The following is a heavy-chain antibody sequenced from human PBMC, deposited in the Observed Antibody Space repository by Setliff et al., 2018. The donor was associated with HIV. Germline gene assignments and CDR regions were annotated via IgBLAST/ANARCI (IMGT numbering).Heavy chain of an antibody. V-gene: IGHV1-2*02. CDR1: GYPFTSYY. CDR3: ATSTSRFFWNGFYQGGFGSRNSHSFEN. J-gene: IGHJ4*02. Sequence: ASVKVSCKASGYPFTSYYMHWVRQAPGQGLQWMGWMHPNSGATKYAQKFRDRVTLTGDTSISTASMELSSLKSDDTAMYYCATSTSRFFWNGFYQGGFGSRNSHSFENWGQGTLVTVSS. CDR2: MHPNSGAT. D-gene: IGHD3-3*01.